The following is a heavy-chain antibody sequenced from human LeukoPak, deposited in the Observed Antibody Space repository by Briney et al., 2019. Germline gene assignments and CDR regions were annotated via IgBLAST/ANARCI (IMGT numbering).Heavy chain of an antibody. CDR3: ARQEYYDSSELDY. CDR2: MNPNSGNT. CDR1: GYTFTSYD. J-gene: IGHJ4*02. V-gene: IGHV1-8*01. Sequence: ASVKVSCKASGYTFTSYDINWVRQATGQGLEWMGWMNPNSGNTGYAQKFQGRVTMTRNTSISTADMELSSLRSEDTAVYYCARQEYYDSSELDYWGQGTLVTVSS. D-gene: IGHD3-22*01.